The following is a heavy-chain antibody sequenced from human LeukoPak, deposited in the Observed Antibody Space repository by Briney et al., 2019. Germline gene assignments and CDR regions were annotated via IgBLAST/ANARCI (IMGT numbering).Heavy chain of an antibody. J-gene: IGHJ4*02. D-gene: IGHD6-19*01. CDR2: ISYSGST. V-gene: IGHV4-59*01. CDR3: ARDGRAGSLFAY. CDR1: GGSISGYY. Sequence: SETLSLTCTVSGGSISGYYWSWIRQPPGKGLEWVGYISYSGSTNYNPSLESRVSISVDTSKNQFSLKLSSVTAADTAIYYCARDGRAGSLFAYWGQGTLVTVSS.